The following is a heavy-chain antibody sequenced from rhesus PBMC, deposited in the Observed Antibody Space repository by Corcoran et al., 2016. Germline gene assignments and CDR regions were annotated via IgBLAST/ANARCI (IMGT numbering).Heavy chain of an antibody. J-gene: IGHJ4*01. Sequence: QVQLQESGPGLVKPSETLSLTCAVSGYSISSGYYWGWIRQPPGKGVEWIERWNGRWGSNYRSPSLKSRVTRWGDTSKRQVSLKLSSGAAADTAVYYCATITRMITGYAVDYWGQGVLVTVSS. CDR3: ATITRMITGYAVDY. V-gene: IGHV4S14*01. D-gene: IGHD3-9*01. CDR2: WNGRWGSN. CDR1: GYSISSGYY.